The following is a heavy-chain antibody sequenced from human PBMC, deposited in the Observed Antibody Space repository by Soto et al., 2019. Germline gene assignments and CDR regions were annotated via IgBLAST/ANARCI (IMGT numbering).Heavy chain of an antibody. Sequence: SVKVSCKASGGTFSSYAISWVRQAPEQGLEWMGGIIPIFGTANYAQKFQGRVTITADESTSTAYMELSSLRSEDTAVYYCARDGPAYGSGRGYYYGMDVWGQGTTVTVSS. V-gene: IGHV1-69*01. CDR2: IIPIFGTA. CDR3: ARDGPAYGSGRGYYYGMDV. D-gene: IGHD3-10*01. CDR1: GGTFSSYA. J-gene: IGHJ6*02.